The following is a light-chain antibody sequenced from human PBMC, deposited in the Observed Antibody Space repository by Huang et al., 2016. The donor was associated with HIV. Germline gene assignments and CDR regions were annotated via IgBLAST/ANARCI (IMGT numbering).Light chain of an antibody. CDR2: GAS. CDR1: ERVSTN. CDR3: QQYNTWPWT. Sequence: EIVMTQSPATLSVSPGDGATLSCRASERVSTNLAWYQQKPGQAPRLLILGASTRAAGIPATFSDSGSATEFSLTISSLQSEDFAFYHCQQYNTWPWTFGQGTKVEI. J-gene: IGKJ1*01. V-gene: IGKV3-15*01.